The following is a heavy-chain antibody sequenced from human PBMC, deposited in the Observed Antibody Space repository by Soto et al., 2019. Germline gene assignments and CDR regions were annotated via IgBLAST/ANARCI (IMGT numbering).Heavy chain of an antibody. CDR2: IYSGGGA. V-gene: IGHV3-53*01. CDR1: GFTVSRNY. J-gene: IGHJ6*02. Sequence: GGSLRLSCAASGFTVSRNYIIWFRQAPGKGREWVSVIYSGGGAYYADSVRGRFTISRDNSKNTLYLQMKRPRAEDTAVYYCASEPPATRHGMDVWGQGNTVTV. CDR3: ASEPPATRHGMDV.